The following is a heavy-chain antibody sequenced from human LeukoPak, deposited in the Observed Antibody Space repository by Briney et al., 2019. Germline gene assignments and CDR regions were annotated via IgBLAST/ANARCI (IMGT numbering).Heavy chain of an antibody. J-gene: IGHJ3*02. Sequence: PGGSLRLSCAASGFTFSSYWMSWVRQAPGTGLEWVANIKQEGSEKYYVDAVKGRFTISRDNAKNSLYLQMNSLRAEDTAVYYCARVGATGDNAFDIWGQGTMVTVSS. V-gene: IGHV3-7*03. D-gene: IGHD1-26*01. CDR2: IKQEGSEK. CDR3: ARVGATGDNAFDI. CDR1: GFTFSSYW.